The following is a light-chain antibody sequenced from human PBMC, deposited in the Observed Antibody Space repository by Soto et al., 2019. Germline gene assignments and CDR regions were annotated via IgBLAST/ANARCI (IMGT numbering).Light chain of an antibody. J-gene: IGKJ1*01. CDR2: DAS. Sequence: EIVLAQSPATLSLSPGERATLSCRASQSVSSYLAWYQQKPGQAPRLLIYDASNRATGIPARFSGSGSGTDFTLTISSLEPEDFAVYYCQQRSNWPWGTFVQGTKVDIK. V-gene: IGKV3-11*01. CDR1: QSVSSY. CDR3: QQRSNWPWGT.